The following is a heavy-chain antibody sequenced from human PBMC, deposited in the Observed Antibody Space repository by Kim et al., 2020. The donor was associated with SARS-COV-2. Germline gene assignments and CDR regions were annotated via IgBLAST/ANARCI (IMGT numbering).Heavy chain of an antibody. CDR3: ARGRGTYDY. J-gene: IGHJ4*02. Sequence: HEFQGRITMTRDTSISTAFMEMTRLTSDDTAVYYCARGRGTYDYWGQGTLVTVSS. V-gene: IGHV1-2*07. D-gene: IGHD5-12*01.